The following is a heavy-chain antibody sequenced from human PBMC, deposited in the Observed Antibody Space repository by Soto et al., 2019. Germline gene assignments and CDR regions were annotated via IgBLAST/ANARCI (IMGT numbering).Heavy chain of an antibody. J-gene: IGHJ4*02. CDR1: GYIFTSYY. CDR3: ARTDDYAFDY. Sequence: ASVKVSCKTSGYIFTSYYIHWVRQAPGQGLEWMGTINPRGGSTNYAPKFQGRVTVTRDTSTSTVYMELSSLRSEDTAVYYCARTDDYAFDYWGQGTQVTVSS. V-gene: IGHV1-46*01. CDR2: INPRGGST. D-gene: IGHD4-17*01.